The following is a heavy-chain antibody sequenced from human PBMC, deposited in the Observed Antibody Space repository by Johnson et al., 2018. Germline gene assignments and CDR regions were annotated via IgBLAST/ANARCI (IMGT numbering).Heavy chain of an antibody. CDR1: GFTFSSYS. J-gene: IGHJ4*02. Sequence: VQLQESGGGLVQPGGSLRLSCTASGFTFSSYSMNWVRQAPGKGLEWVSYIHATGRTVYYADSVKGRFTVSRDNAENSVQLQMTSLRAEDTAVYYCARDRVDSTPGPCDDWGQGTLVTVSS. CDR2: IHATGRTV. D-gene: IGHD4-11*01. V-gene: IGHV3-48*01. CDR3: ARDRVDSTPGPCDD.